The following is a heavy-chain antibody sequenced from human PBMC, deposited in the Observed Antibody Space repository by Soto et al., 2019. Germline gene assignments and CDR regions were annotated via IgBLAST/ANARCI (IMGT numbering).Heavy chain of an antibody. Sequence: QVQLRESGPGLVKPSETLSLTCIVSGGSISSYYWSWLRQPPGKGLEWIGNIYYSGSTNYNPSHKSQVPISVDTSKNQFSLKLSSVTAADTAVYYCTRVGGYYGDYPNFDYWGQGTLVTVSS. D-gene: IGHD4-17*01. CDR1: GGSISSYY. CDR2: IYYSGST. V-gene: IGHV4-59*01. J-gene: IGHJ4*02. CDR3: TRVGGYYGDYPNFDY.